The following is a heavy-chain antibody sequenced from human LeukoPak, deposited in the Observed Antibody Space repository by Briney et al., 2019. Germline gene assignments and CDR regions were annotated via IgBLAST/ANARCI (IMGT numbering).Heavy chain of an antibody. Sequence: RASVKVSCKASGYTFASYYIHWVRQAPGQGLEWMGIINPSGGSTSYAQKFQGRVTMTRDTSTSTVYMELSSLRSEDTAVYYCARGDEDDIFDYWGQGTLVTVSS. CDR1: GYTFASYY. V-gene: IGHV1-46*01. CDR2: INPSGGST. J-gene: IGHJ4*02. CDR3: ARGDEDDIFDY. D-gene: IGHD3-9*01.